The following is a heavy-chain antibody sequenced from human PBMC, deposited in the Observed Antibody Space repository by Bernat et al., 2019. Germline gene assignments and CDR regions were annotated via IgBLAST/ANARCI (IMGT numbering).Heavy chain of an antibody. V-gene: IGHV3-21*01. J-gene: IGHJ6*02. CDR1: GFNFSTYN. CDR3: ARGYYRGGNCYSRAPSYYYGMDV. D-gene: IGHD2-15*01. CDR2: ISISNNYI. Sequence: VQLVVSGGGLLKPGGSLRLSCAVSGFNFSTYNMIWVRQAPGKGLEWVSSISISNNYIYYADSVKGRFTITRDNANDSLYLQMKSLRAEDTAIYYCARGYYRGGNCYSRAPSYYYGMDVWGQGTTVTVSS.